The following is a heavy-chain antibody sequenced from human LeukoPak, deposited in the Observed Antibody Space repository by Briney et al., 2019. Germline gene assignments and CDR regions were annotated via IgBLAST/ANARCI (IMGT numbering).Heavy chain of an antibody. Sequence: SETLSLTCTVSGGSISSSTYCWGWIRQPPGKGLEWIGSMSYSGSTYYSPSLSLKSRVTISVDTSKKQFSLKLSSVTAADTAVYYCASLWFGESEVVDNWFDPWGQGTLVTVSS. CDR3: ASLWFGESEVVDNWFDP. J-gene: IGHJ5*02. D-gene: IGHD3-10*01. CDR2: MSYSGST. V-gene: IGHV4-39*01. CDR1: GGSISSSTYC.